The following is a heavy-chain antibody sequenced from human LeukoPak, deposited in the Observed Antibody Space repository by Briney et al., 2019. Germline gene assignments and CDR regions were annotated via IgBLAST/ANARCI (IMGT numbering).Heavy chain of an antibody. CDR2: ISGSSGRT. CDR1: GFTFRSDG. J-gene: IGHJ4*02. D-gene: IGHD3-10*01. CDR3: AKDSSGLWIGENN. V-gene: IGHV3-23*01. Sequence: GGSLRVSCAASGFTFRSDGISCVRQAPGKGLEWVSAISGSSGRTYYADSVKGRFSISRDNSKNTLYLQVNSLRAEDTAVYYCAKDSSGLWIGENNWGQGTLVTVSS.